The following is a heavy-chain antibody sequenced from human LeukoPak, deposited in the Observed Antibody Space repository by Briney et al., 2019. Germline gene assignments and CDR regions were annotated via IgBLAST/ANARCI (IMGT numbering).Heavy chain of an antibody. CDR2: INAGNGNT. D-gene: IGHD4/OR15-4a*01. J-gene: IGHJ5*02. V-gene: IGHV1-3*01. CDR1: GYTFTSYA. Sequence: ASVKVSCKASGYTFTSYAMHWVRQAPGQRLEWMGWINAGNGNTKYSQKFQGRVTITRDTSASTAYMELSSLRSEDTAVYYCARDITRSPKRAMVPWFDPWGQGALVTVSS. CDR3: ARDITRSPKRAMVPWFDP.